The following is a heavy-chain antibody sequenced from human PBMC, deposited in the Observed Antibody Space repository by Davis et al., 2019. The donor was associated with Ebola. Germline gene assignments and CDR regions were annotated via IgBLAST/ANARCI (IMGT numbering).Heavy chain of an antibody. D-gene: IGHD3-22*01. V-gene: IGHV5-51*01. CDR1: GFRFSSHW. CDR2: MYPGDSDT. J-gene: IGHJ4*02. CDR3: ARQESLYGSSDS. Sequence: GGSLRLSCKDSGFRFSSHWIAWVRQMPGKGLEWVGIMYPGDSDTRYSPSFEGQVTLSADRSISTAYLQWSSLKASDTAMYYCARQESLYGSSDSWGQGTLVTVSS.